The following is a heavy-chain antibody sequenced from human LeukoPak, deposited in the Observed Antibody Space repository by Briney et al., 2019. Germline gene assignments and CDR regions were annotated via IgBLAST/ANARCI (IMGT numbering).Heavy chain of an antibody. CDR1: GYSISSGYY. V-gene: IGHV4-38-2*02. Sequence: SETLSLTCTVSGYSISSGYYWGWIRQPPGKGLEWIGSIYRSGSTYYNPSLKSRVTISVDTSKNQFSLKLSSVTAADTAVYYCARVKCTNGVCYFDYWGQGTLVTVSS. CDR2: IYRSGST. D-gene: IGHD2-8*01. J-gene: IGHJ4*02. CDR3: ARVKCTNGVCYFDY.